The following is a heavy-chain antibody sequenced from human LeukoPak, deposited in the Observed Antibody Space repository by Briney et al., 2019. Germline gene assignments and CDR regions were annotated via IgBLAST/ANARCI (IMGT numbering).Heavy chain of an antibody. J-gene: IGHJ4*02. V-gene: IGHV4-59*01. CDR1: GGSISSYY. Sequence: SETLSLTCTVSGGSISSYYWSWIRQPPGKGLEWIGYIYYSGSTNYNPSLKSRVTISVDTSKNQFSLKLSSVTAADTAVYYCARERYSGYDWSSDYWGQGTLVTVSS. CDR2: IYYSGST. D-gene: IGHD5-12*01. CDR3: ARERYSGYDWSSDY.